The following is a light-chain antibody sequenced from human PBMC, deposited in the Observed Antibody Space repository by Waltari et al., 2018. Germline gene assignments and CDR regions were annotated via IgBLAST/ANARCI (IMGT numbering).Light chain of an antibody. Sequence: ETVMTQSPAPLSVSPGERDTLSCRASQSVSTNLAWYQQKPGQAPRLLIYAAATRGTGVPARFSGTGSGTEFTLTIDSLQSEDFAIYYCQQYSNGPPITFGQGTRLEIK. CDR1: QSVSTN. J-gene: IGKJ5*01. V-gene: IGKV3-15*01. CDR2: AAA. CDR3: QQYSNGPPIT.